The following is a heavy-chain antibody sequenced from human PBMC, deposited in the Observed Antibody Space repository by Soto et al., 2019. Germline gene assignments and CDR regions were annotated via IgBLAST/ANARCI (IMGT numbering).Heavy chain of an antibody. CDR1: GFTFSSYA. CDR2: ISYDGSNK. CDR3: ARDLAVAGTKDY. J-gene: IGHJ4*02. Sequence: GGSLRLSCAASGFTFSSYAMHWVRQAPGKGLEWVAVISYDGSNKYYADSVKGRFTISGDNSKNTLYLQMNSLRAEDTAVYYCARDLAVAGTKDYWGQGTLVTVSS. D-gene: IGHD6-19*01. V-gene: IGHV3-30-3*01.